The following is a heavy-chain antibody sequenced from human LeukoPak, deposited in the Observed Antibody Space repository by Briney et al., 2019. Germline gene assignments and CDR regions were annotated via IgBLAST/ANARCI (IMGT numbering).Heavy chain of an antibody. CDR1: GYTFTGYY. J-gene: IGHJ6*02. CDR2: INPNSGGT. Sequence: ASVKVSRKASGYTFTGYYMHWVRQAPGQGLEWMGWINPNSGGTNYAQKFQGRVTMTRDTSISTAYMELSRLRSDDTAVYYCAREYCSSTSCYPHYYGMDVWGQGTTVTVSS. CDR3: AREYCSSTSCYPHYYGMDV. D-gene: IGHD2-2*01. V-gene: IGHV1-2*02.